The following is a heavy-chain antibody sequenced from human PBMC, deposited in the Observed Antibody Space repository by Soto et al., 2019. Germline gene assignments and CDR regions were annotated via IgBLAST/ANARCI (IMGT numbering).Heavy chain of an antibody. CDR2: IYRTGST. J-gene: IGHJ4*02. CDR3: ASRDPGNSVDY. CDR1: GGSFTSNNW. Sequence: SETLSLTCAVSGGSFTSNNWWTWVRQPPGQGLEWIGEIYRTGSTNYNPSLKSRVTISLDKSENQFSLKVTSLTAADTAVYYCASRDPGNSVDYWGQGPLVTVYS. V-gene: IGHV4-4*02. D-gene: IGHD5-12*01.